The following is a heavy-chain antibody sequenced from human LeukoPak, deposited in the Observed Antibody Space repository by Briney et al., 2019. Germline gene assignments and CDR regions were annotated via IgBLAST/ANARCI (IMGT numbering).Heavy chain of an antibody. CDR1: GFTFSSYW. Sequence: PGGSLRLSCAASGFTFSSYWMHWVRQAPGKGLVWVSRTNSDGSSTSYADSVKGRFTISRDNAKNTLYLQMNSLRAEDTAVYYCARSHSGYDDFDYWGQGTLVTVSS. V-gene: IGHV3-74*01. J-gene: IGHJ4*02. CDR2: TNSDGSST. CDR3: ARSHSGYDDFDY. D-gene: IGHD5-12*01.